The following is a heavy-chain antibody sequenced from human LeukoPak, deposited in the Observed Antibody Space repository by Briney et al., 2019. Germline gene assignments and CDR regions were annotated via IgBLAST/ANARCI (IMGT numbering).Heavy chain of an antibody. D-gene: IGHD5-18*01. Sequence: SVKVSCKASGGTFSSYAISWVRQAPGQGLEWMGRIIPILGIANYAQKFQGRVTITADKSTSTAYMELSSLRAEDTAVYYCAMSSYGYFDYWGQGTLVTVSS. CDR1: GGTFSSYA. CDR3: AMSSYGYFDY. J-gene: IGHJ4*02. V-gene: IGHV1-69*04. CDR2: IIPILGIA.